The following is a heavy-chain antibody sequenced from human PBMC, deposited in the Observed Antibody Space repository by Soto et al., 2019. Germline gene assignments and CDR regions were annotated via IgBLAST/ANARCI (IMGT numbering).Heavy chain of an antibody. CDR3: ARPTRYYYDSSGQSAWFDP. V-gene: IGHV1-69*12. J-gene: IGHJ5*02. D-gene: IGHD3-22*01. CDR1: GGTFSSYA. Sequence: QVQLVQSGAEVKKPGSSVKVSCKASGGTFSSYAISWVRQAPGQGLEWMGGIIPIFGTANYAQKFQGRVTLIADESTSTAYMELSSLRCEDTAVYYCARPTRYYYDSSGQSAWFDPWGQGTLVTVSS. CDR2: IIPIFGTA.